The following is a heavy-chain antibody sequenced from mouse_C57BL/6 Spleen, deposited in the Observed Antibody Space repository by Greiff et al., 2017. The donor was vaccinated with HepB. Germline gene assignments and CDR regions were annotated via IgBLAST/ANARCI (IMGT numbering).Heavy chain of an antibody. CDR3: ARAYGYDDY. D-gene: IGHD2-2*01. CDR2: INPSTGGT. Sequence: EVQLVESGPELVKPGASVKISCKASGYSFTGYYMNWVKQSPEKSLEWIGEINPSTGGTTYNQKFKAKATLTVDKSSSTAYMQLKSLTSEDSAVYYCARAYGYDDYWGQGTTLTVSS. CDR1: GYSFTGYY. V-gene: IGHV1-42*01. J-gene: IGHJ2*01.